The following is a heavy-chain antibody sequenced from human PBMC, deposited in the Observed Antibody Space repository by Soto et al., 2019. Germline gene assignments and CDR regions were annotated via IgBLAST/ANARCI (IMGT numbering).Heavy chain of an antibody. Sequence: GGSLSLSCAASGFTVSSNYMSWVRQAPGKGLEWVSVIYSGGSTYYADSVKGRFTISRDNSKNTLYLQMNSLRAEDTAVYYCARASSGSYYFDYWGQGTLVTVSS. CDR3: ARASSGSYYFDY. J-gene: IGHJ4*02. CDR1: GFTVSSNY. V-gene: IGHV3-53*01. CDR2: IYSGGST. D-gene: IGHD1-26*01.